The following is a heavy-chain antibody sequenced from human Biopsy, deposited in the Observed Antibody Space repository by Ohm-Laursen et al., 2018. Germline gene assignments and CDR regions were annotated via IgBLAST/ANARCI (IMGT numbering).Heavy chain of an antibody. D-gene: IGHD5-18*01. CDR1: RFTFSDYF. Sequence: SLRLSCTASRFTFSDYFMSWIRQAPGKGLEWVSYISSSGITAHYADSVKGRFTISRDSAKNTLYLQMNSLRVEDTAVYYCAKAGRGYIDYWGQGTLVIVSS. V-gene: IGHV3-11*04. CDR3: AKAGRGYIDY. CDR2: ISSSGITA. J-gene: IGHJ4*02.